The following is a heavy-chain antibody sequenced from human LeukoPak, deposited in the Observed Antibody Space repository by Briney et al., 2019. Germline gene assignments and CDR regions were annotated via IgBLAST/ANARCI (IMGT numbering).Heavy chain of an antibody. Sequence: SETLSLTCTVSGGSISRCYWSWIRQPPGKGLEWIGNIYYTGSSNYNPSLKSRVTISVDTSNNQLSLKLSSVTAADTAVYYCVRDEHTTSSFDPWGQGTLVTVSS. D-gene: IGHD6-13*01. CDR1: GGSISRCY. CDR2: IYYTGSS. J-gene: IGHJ5*02. V-gene: IGHV4-59*01. CDR3: VRDEHTTSSFDP.